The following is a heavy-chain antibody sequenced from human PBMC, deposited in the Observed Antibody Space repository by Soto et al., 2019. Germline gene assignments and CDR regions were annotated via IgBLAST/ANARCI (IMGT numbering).Heavy chain of an antibody. D-gene: IGHD1-26*01. J-gene: IGHJ4*02. CDR2: ISWDGGST. V-gene: IGHV3-43*01. Sequence: EVQLVESGGVVVQPGGSLRLSCAASGFTFDDYTMHWVRQAPGKGLEWVSLISWDGGSTYYADSVKGRFTISRDNSKNSLYLQMNSLRTEDTALYYCAIACFVGEEWALNYWGQGTLVTVSS. CDR1: GFTFDDYT. CDR3: AIACFVGEEWALNY.